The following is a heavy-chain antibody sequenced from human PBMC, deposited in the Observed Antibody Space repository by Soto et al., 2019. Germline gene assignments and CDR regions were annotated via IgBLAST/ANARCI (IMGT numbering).Heavy chain of an antibody. D-gene: IGHD2-2*01. V-gene: IGHV1-69*13. Sequence: SVKLSRKTCGGSISSYAISWVQQAPGQGLEWMGGIIPIFDTANYAQKFQGRVTITADESTSTAYMELSSLRSEDTAVYYCARHDCISTSCYYYYYYSMDVWGQGTTVTVSS. J-gene: IGHJ6*02. CDR2: IIPIFDTA. CDR1: GGSISSYA. CDR3: ARHDCISTSCYYYYYYSMDV.